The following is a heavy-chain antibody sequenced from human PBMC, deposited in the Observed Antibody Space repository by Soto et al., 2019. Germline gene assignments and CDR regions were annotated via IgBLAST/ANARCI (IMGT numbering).Heavy chain of an antibody. Sequence: SVKVSCTASGGTFSSYTISWVRQAPGQGLEWMGRIIPILGIANYAQKFQGRVTITADKSTSTAYMELSSLRSEDTAVYYCARSLGYCSGGSCSYFDYWGQGTLVTVSS. CDR1: GGTFSSYT. CDR2: IIPILGIA. V-gene: IGHV1-69*02. J-gene: IGHJ4*02. CDR3: ARSLGYCSGGSCSYFDY. D-gene: IGHD2-15*01.